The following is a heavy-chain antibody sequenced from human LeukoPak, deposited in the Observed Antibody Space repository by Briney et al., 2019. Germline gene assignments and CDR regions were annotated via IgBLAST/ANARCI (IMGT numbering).Heavy chain of an antibody. D-gene: IGHD1-1*01. J-gene: IGHJ3*02. CDR1: GLSVSSNF. Sequence: GGSLRLSCAATGLSVSSNFMSWVCQAPGKGLEWVSVIYSGGSTYYADSAKGRFTISRDSSKNTLFLQMNSLSAEDTAVYYCAGDISNQGNWYAAFDIWGQGTMVTVSS. CDR3: AGDISNQGNWYAAFDI. V-gene: IGHV3-53*01. CDR2: IYSGGST.